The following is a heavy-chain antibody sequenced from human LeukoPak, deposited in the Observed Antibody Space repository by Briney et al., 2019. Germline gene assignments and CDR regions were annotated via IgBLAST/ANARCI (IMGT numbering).Heavy chain of an antibody. CDR1: GFTFSSYA. J-gene: IGHJ6*03. D-gene: IGHD6-13*01. V-gene: IGHV3-23*01. Sequence: GGSLRLSCAASGFTFSSYAMSWVRQAPGKGLEWVSAVSDGGGSTYYADSVKGRFTISRDNAKDSLYLQMNSLRAEDTAVYYCAREVRGKIAAVSGSYYYYYMDVWGKGTTVTVSS. CDR2: VSDGGGST. CDR3: AREVRGKIAAVSGSYYYYYMDV.